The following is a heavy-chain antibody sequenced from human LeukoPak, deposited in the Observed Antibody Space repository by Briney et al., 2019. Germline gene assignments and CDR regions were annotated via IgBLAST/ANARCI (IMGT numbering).Heavy chain of an antibody. J-gene: IGHJ3*02. D-gene: IGHD5-12*01. CDR3: AGLRGRPHAFDI. CDR2: IYYDGST. CDR1: GGSITTTDSY. Sequence: SETLSLTCTVSGGSITTTDSYWAWIRQPPGTGLEWIGSIYYDGSTYYSPSLKSRVTMSVDTSKKQYSLKLSSVTAADTAVYYCAGLRGRPHAFDIWGQGTVVTVSS. V-gene: IGHV4-39*01.